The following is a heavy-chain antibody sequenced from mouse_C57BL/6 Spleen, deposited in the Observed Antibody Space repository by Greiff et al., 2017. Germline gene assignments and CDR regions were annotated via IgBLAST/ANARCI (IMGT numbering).Heavy chain of an antibody. V-gene: IGHV3-6*01. J-gene: IGHJ2*01. CDR3: ARGGGY. CDR1: GYSITSGYY. CDR2: ISYDGSN. Sequence: EVQLQQSGPGLVKPSQSLSLTCSVTGYSITSGYYWNWIRQFPGNKLEWMGYISYDGSNNYNPSLKNRISITRDTSKNQFFLKLNSVTTEDTATYYCARGGGYWGQGATLTVSS. D-gene: IGHD1-1*02.